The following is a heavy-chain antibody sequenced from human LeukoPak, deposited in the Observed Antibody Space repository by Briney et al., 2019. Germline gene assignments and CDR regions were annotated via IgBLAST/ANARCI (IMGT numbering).Heavy chain of an antibody. J-gene: IGHJ4*02. CDR3: TTVDYGDLTPAASSDY. CDR1: GFSLSKVW. Sequence: GGSLRLSCTASGFSLSKVWMSWVRQPPGQGLEWVGHIETKTDGGTTEYVAPVRGRFTISRDDSGDTLYLQMNSLKIEDTAVYYCTTVDYGDLTPAASSDYWGQGTLVTVSS. D-gene: IGHD4-17*01. V-gene: IGHV3-15*04. CDR2: IETKTDGGTT.